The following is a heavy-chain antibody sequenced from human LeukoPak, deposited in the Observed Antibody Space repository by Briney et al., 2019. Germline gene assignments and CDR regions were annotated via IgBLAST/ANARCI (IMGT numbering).Heavy chain of an antibody. CDR1: GFTFSSYA. D-gene: IGHD6-6*01. CDR3: ARRKGVSSSLVFYYFDY. J-gene: IGHJ4*02. CDR2: ISSSSSYT. Sequence: GGSLRLSCAASGFTFSSYAMSWIRQAPGKGLEWVSYISSSSSYTNYADSVKGRFTISRDNAKNSLYLQMNSLRAEDTAVYYCARRKGVSSSLVFYYFDYWGQGTLVTVSS. V-gene: IGHV3-11*06.